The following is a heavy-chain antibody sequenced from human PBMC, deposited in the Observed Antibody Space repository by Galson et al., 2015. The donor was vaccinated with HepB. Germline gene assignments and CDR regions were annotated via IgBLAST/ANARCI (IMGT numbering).Heavy chain of an antibody. CDR2: ISGSGGST. Sequence: SLRLSCAASGFTFSSYAMSWVRQAPGKGLEWVSAISGSGGSTYYADSVKGRFTISRDNSKNTLYLQMNSLRAEDTAVYYCAKDRVLYGDYLDYWGQGTLVTVSS. CDR3: AKDRVLYGDYLDY. V-gene: IGHV3-23*01. CDR1: GFTFSSYA. J-gene: IGHJ4*02. D-gene: IGHD4-17*01.